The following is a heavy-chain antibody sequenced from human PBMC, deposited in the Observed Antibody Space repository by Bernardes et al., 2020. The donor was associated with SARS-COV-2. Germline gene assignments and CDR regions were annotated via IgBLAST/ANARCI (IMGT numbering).Heavy chain of an antibody. Sequence: AAVKGYCKASGYTFTGYLLHWVRQAPGQGLEWLGRFNPSSGGTKFAQKFQDRVTMTRDTSINTAYMELTRLRSDDTAVYYCARAALYCTGYTCLDYWGQGTLVTVSS. V-gene: IGHV1-2*06. CDR1: GYTFTGYL. CDR3: ARAALYCTGYTCLDY. D-gene: IGHD2-8*02. J-gene: IGHJ4*02. CDR2: FNPSSGGT.